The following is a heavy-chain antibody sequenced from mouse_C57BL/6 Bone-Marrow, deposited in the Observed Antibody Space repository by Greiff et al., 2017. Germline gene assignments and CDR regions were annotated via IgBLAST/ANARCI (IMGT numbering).Heavy chain of an antibody. CDR3: ARRGNYVSYWYFDV. CDR1: GFTFSDYG. CDR2: ISNLAYSI. J-gene: IGHJ1*03. Sequence: EVKLMESGGGLVQPGGSLKLSCAASGFTFSDYGMAWVRQAPRKGPEWVAFISNLAYSIYYADTVTGRFTISRENAKNTLYLEMSSLRSEDTAMYYCARRGNYVSYWYFDVWGTGTTVTVSS. V-gene: IGHV5-15*01. D-gene: IGHD2-1*01.